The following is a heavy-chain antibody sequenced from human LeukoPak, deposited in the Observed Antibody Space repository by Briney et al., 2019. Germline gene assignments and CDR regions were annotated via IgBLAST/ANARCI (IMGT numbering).Heavy chain of an antibody. V-gene: IGHV1-2*02. CDR1: GYTFTGYY. J-gene: IGHJ4*02. D-gene: IGHD1-26*01. Sequence: VKVSCKASGYTFTGYYMHWVRQAPGQGLEWMGWINPNSGGTNYAQKFQGRVTMTRDTSISTAYMELSRLRSDDTAVYYCARDRGSYYVFDYWGQGTLVTVSS. CDR3: ARDRGSYYVFDY. CDR2: INPNSGGT.